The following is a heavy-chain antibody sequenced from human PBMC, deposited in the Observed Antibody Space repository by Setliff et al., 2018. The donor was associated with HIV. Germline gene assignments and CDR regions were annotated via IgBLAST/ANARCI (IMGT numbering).Heavy chain of an antibody. J-gene: IGHJ3*02. D-gene: IGHD5-12*01. CDR2: IYPGDSDT. CDR1: GYSFTSYW. Sequence: GASLKVSCEGSGYSFTSYWIGWVRQMHGKGLEWMGIIYPGDSDTRYSPSFQGQVTISADKSISTAYLQWSSLKASDTAMYYCASRPTGYSEPDAFDIWGQGTMVTVSS. CDR3: ASRPTGYSEPDAFDI. V-gene: IGHV5-51*01.